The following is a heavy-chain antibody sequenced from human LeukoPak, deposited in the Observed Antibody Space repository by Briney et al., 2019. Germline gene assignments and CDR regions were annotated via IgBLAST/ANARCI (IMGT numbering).Heavy chain of an antibody. CDR2: IYHSGST. J-gene: IGHJ4*02. CDR1: GGSISSSNW. V-gene: IGHV4-4*02. Sequence: SETLSLTCAVSGGSISSSNWWSWVRQPPGKGLEWIGEIYHSGSTNYNPSLKCRVTISVDKSKNQFSLKLSSVTAADTAVYYCARDWGYSSGWYYFDYWGQGTLVTVSS. D-gene: IGHD6-19*01. CDR3: ARDWGYSSGWYYFDY.